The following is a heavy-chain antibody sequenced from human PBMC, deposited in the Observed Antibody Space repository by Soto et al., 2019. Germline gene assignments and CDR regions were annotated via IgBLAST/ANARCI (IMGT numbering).Heavy chain of an antibody. Sequence: QVQLVQSGAEVKKPGSSVKVSCKASGGSFRSNALSWVRQAPGQGLEWMGRIIPIFGTVDYAQRFQGRVTSAAEESTGTADMEVSSLRSEDTALYYCVRVGEHCGGACPHYFHHWGQGTLVTVSS. D-gene: IGHD2-21*02. CDR1: GGSFRSNA. V-gene: IGHV1-69*12. J-gene: IGHJ1*01. CDR2: IIPIFGTV. CDR3: VRVGEHCGGACPHYFHH.